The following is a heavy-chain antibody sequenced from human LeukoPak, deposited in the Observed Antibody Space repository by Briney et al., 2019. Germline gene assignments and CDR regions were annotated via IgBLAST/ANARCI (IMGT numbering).Heavy chain of an antibody. CDR2: IYYSGST. V-gene: IGHV4-30-4*08. J-gene: IGHJ4*02. CDR3: ARDRSGYFYY. D-gene: IGHD3-22*01. Sequence: SSESQSLARPVYSGSITSGEYYWSWILHPPGKSLEWIGYIYYSGSTYYNPSLKSRVTISVDTSKNQFSLKLSSVTAADTAVYYCARDRSGYFYYWGQGTLVTVSS. CDR1: SGSITSGEYY.